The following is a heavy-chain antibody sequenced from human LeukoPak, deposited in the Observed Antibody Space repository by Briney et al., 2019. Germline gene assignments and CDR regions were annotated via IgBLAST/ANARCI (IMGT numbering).Heavy chain of an antibody. J-gene: IGHJ4*02. CDR1: GYTFTSYG. D-gene: IGHD5-12*01. CDR2: ISAYNGNT. Sequence: GASVNVSCKASGYTFTSYGISWVRQAPGQGLEWMGWISAYNGNTNYAQKLQGRVTMTTDTSTSTAYMELRSLRSDDTAVYYCARDTPRMVATFPFDYWGQGTLVTVSS. CDR3: ARDTPRMVATFPFDY. V-gene: IGHV1-18*01.